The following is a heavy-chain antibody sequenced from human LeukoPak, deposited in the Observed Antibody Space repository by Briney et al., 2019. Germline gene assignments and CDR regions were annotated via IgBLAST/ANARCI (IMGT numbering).Heavy chain of an antibody. Sequence: GSPRLPLSVFGINLSYLYNEWVRQGPRKGAEWVSYISSTSSAMYYADSVKGRFTISRDNAKNSLYLQMNSLRDEDTAVYYCARDHLWASDIWGQGTMVTVSS. D-gene: IGHD2-21*01. V-gene: IGHV3-48*02. CDR3: ARDHLWASDI. CDR2: ISSTSSAM. J-gene: IGHJ3*02. CDR1: GINLSYLY.